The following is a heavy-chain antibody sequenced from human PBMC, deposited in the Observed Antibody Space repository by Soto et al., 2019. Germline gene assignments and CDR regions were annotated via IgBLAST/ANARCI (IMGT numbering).Heavy chain of an antibody. V-gene: IGHV3-30*18. CDR3: AKEGYYGSGGRGYFQH. Sequence: QVQLVESGGGVVQPGRSLRLSCAASGFTFSSYGMHWVRQAPGKGLEWVAVISYDGSNKYYADSVKGRFTISRDNSKNXLYLQMNSLRAEDTAVYYCAKEGYYGSGGRGYFQHWGQGTLVTVSS. CDR2: ISYDGSNK. CDR1: GFTFSSYG. D-gene: IGHD3-10*01. J-gene: IGHJ1*01.